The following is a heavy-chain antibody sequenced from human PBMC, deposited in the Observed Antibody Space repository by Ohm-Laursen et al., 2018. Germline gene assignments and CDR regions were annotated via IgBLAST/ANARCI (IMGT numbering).Heavy chain of an antibody. J-gene: IGHJ6*02. CDR1: GFTFSSYG. Sequence: SLRLSCSASGFTFSSYGMHWVRQAPGKGLEWVAVISYDGSNKYYADSVKGRFTISRDNSKNTLYLQMNSLRAEDTAVYYCARVSGFNLGLVYYYYGMDVWGQGTTVTVSS. CDR2: ISYDGSNK. D-gene: IGHD3-10*01. V-gene: IGHV3-30*03. CDR3: ARVSGFNLGLVYYYYGMDV.